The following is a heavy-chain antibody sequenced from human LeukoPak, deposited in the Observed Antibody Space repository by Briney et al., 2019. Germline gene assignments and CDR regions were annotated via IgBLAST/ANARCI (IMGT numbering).Heavy chain of an antibody. D-gene: IGHD1-26*01. V-gene: IGHV3-21*01. J-gene: IGHJ4*02. CDR2: ISSSSSYI. CDR1: GFTFSSYS. Sequence: GGSLRLSCAASGFTFSSYSMNWVRQAPGKGLEWVSSISSSSSYIYYADSVKGRFTISRDNAKNSLYLQMNSLRAEDTAVYYCARVGGVGATTLDYRGQGTLVTVSS. CDR3: ARVGGVGATTLDY.